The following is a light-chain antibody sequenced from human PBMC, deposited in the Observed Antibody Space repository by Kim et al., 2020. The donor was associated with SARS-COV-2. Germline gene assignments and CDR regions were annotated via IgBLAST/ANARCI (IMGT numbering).Light chain of an antibody. J-gene: IGLJ2*01. CDR1: SGHSAYS. CDR3: QTWDTDIRL. V-gene: IGLV4-69*01. Sequence: AAKLAATPHSGHSAYSIAWHQRQPQKGPRYLMRLNHDGSHTKGDGIPDRFSGSSSGAERYLTISSLQSEDEADYYCQTWDTDIRLFGGGTQLTVL. CDR2: LNHDGSH.